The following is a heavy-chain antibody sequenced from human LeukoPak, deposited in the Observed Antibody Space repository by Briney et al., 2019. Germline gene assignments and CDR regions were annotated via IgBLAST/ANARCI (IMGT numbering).Heavy chain of an antibody. CDR2: ISSSSSNI. D-gene: IGHD2-2*01. CDR1: GFTFSSYS. J-gene: IGHJ3*02. Sequence: GGSLRLSCAASGFTFSSYSMNWVRQAPGKGLEWVSSISSSSSNIYYADSVKGRFTISRDNAKNSLYLQMNSLRAEDAAVYYCVVAADAFDIWGQGTMVTVSS. V-gene: IGHV3-21*01. CDR3: VVAADAFDI.